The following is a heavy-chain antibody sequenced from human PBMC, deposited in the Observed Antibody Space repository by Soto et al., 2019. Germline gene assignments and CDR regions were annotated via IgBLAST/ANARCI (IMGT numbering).Heavy chain of an antibody. V-gene: IGHV5-51*01. CDR1: GYSFTSYY. CDR2: IYPDDSHT. Sequence: GESLKISCNGSGYSFTSYYIGWVRQMPGTGLEWMGIIYPDDSHTRYSPSFEGQVTISVDKSINTAYLQWSSLKASDTAIYYCATIFHSPRGHHYYYGVDVWGQGTTVTVSS. J-gene: IGHJ6*02. CDR3: ATIFHSPRGHHYYYGVDV.